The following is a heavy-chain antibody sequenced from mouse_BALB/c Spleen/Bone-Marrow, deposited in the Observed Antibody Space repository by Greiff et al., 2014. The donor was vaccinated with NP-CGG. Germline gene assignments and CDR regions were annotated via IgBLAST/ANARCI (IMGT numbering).Heavy chain of an antibody. D-gene: IGHD1-1*01. Sequence: VQLKESGAELVKPGASVKLSCTASGFNIKDTYMHWVEQRPEQGLEWIGRIDPANGNTKYDPKFQGKATITADTSSNTAYLQLSSLTSEDTAVYYCAPYYYGSSQFAYWGQGTLVTVSA. CDR3: APYYYGSSQFAY. J-gene: IGHJ3*01. V-gene: IGHV14-3*02. CDR2: IDPANGNT. CDR1: GFNIKDTY.